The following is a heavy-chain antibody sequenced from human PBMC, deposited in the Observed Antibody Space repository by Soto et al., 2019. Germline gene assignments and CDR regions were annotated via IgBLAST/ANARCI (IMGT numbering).Heavy chain of an antibody. CDR3: ARVARGSYSFY. J-gene: IGHJ4*02. CDR2: ISNSGGFT. CDR1: GFTFNDYY. V-gene: IGHV3-11*05. Sequence: PGGSLRLSCAASGFTFNDYYMSWIRQAPGKGLEWVSYISNSGGFTNYADSVKGRFTISRDNAKNSLSLQMNSLRAEDTAVYYCARVARGSYSFYWGQGTLVTVSS. D-gene: IGHD3-16*01.